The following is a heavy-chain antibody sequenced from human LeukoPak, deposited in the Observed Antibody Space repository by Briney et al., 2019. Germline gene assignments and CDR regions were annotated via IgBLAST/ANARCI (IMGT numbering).Heavy chain of an antibody. V-gene: IGHV3-33*06. CDR3: AKDGAQRRILYSFDY. Sequence: PGRSLRLSCAASGFTFSSYGMHWVRQAPGKGLEWVAVIWYDGSNKYYADSVKGRFTISRENSKNTLYLQMNSLRAEDTAVYYCAKDGAQRRILYSFDYWGQGTLVTVSS. CDR1: GFTFSSYG. J-gene: IGHJ4*02. D-gene: IGHD2-8*01. CDR2: IWYDGSNK.